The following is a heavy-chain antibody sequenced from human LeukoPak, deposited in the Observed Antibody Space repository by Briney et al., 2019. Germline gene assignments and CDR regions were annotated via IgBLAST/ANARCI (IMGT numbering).Heavy chain of an antibody. D-gene: IGHD4-17*01. CDR3: AKDRGDYGNYYFDY. J-gene: IGHJ4*02. Sequence: SGGSLRLSCAASGFTFSSYGMHWVRQAPGKGLEWVAVISYDGSNKYYADSVKGRFTISRDNSKNTLYLQMNSLRAEDTAVYYCAKDRGDYGNYYFDYWGQGTLVTVSS. V-gene: IGHV3-30*18. CDR2: ISYDGSNK. CDR1: GFTFSSYG.